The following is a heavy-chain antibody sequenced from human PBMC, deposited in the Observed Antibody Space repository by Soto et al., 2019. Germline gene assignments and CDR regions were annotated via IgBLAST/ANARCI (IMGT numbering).Heavy chain of an antibody. CDR1: GGSITGYS. CDR2: TYYSGTT. Sequence: QVQLQESGPGLVKPSETLSLTCTVSGGSITGYSWRWIRQPPGKGLEWIGYTYYSGTTNYNPSLKSRVTISVDTSKNQFSLKVSPVRAADTAVYYCARVGPYCSGGSCYRLLDSWGQGTLVTVSS. V-gene: IGHV4-59*01. J-gene: IGHJ4*02. CDR3: ARVGPYCSGGSCYRLLDS. D-gene: IGHD2-15*01.